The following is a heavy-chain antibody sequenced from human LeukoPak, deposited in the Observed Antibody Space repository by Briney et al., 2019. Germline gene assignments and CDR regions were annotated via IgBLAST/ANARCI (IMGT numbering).Heavy chain of an antibody. CDR1: GFTFSSYA. V-gene: IGHV3-23*01. D-gene: IGHD3-22*01. Sequence: GGSLRLSCAASGFTFSSYAMSWVRQAPGKGLEWVSAISGSGGSTYYADSVKGRFTISRDNSKNTLYLQMNSLRAEDTAVYYCARYNYYDSSGYYEESSYFDYWGQGTLVTVSS. J-gene: IGHJ4*02. CDR3: ARYNYYDSSGYYEESSYFDY. CDR2: ISGSGGST.